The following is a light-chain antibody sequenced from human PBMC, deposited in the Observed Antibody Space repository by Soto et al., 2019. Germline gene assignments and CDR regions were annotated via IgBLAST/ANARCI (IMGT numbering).Light chain of an antibody. Sequence: EMVLTQSPGTLSLSPGERATLSCRASQSVYSLSLAWYQQKPGQAPRLIIFGTSSRATGIPNRFSGSGSGTDFTFTISRLEPEDFAVYYCHQYGGSPPYTFGQRTKLEIK. V-gene: IGKV3-20*01. CDR2: GTS. CDR3: HQYGGSPPYT. CDR1: QSVYSLS. J-gene: IGKJ2*01.